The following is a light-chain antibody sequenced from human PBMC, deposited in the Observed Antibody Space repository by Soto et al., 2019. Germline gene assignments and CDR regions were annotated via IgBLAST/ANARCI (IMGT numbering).Light chain of an antibody. J-gene: IGKJ1*01. V-gene: IGKV1-5*01. CDR2: HAS. CDR1: QSISSY. CDR3: QQYNSYS. Sequence: DIQMTQSPSSLSASVGDRVTITCRASQSISSYLNWYQQKPGKAPKVLIYHASNLQSGVPSRFSCSGSGTEFTLTISSLQPDYFATDYCQQYNSYSFGQGTKVDIK.